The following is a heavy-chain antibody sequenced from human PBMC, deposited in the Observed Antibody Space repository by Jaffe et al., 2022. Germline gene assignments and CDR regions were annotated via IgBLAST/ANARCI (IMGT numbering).Heavy chain of an antibody. V-gene: IGHV3-30*02. CDR3: AKDLRPYSSSYYFDY. J-gene: IGHJ4*02. CDR1: GFTFSSYG. Sequence: QVQLVESGGGVVQPGGSLRLSCAASGFTFSSYGMHWVRQAPGKGLEWVAFIRYDGSNKYYADSVKGRFTISRDNSKNTLYLQMNSLRAEDTAVYYCAKDLRPYSSSYYFDYWGQGTLVTVSS. D-gene: IGHD6-6*01. CDR2: IRYDGSNK.